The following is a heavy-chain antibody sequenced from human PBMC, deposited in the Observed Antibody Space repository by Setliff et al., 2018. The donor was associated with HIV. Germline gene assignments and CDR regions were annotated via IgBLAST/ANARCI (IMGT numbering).Heavy chain of an antibody. CDR3: ARGDPFTDFDS. D-gene: IGHD3-16*01. Sequence: PSETLSLTCSVSGGSVGSVNYYWSWIRQPPGKGLEWIGYIHYTGSTTYNPSLKSRVTISVDTSKNQFSLELSSVTAADTAVYYCARGDPFTDFDSWGQGTLVTVSS. CDR2: IHYTGST. J-gene: IGHJ4*02. CDR1: GGSVGSVNYY. V-gene: IGHV4-61*01.